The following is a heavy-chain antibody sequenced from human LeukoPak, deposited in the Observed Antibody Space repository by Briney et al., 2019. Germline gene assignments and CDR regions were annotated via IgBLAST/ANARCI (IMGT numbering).Heavy chain of an antibody. CDR1: GGSISSYY. J-gene: IGHJ4*02. CDR3: ARRGGAAAGVFDY. V-gene: IGHV4-59*08. Sequence: PSETLSLICTVSGGSISSYYWSWIRQPPGKGLEWIGYIYYSGSTNYNPSLKSRVTLSVDTSKNQFSLKLSSVTAADTAVYYCARRGGAAAGVFDYWGQGTLVTVSS. D-gene: IGHD6-13*01. CDR2: IYYSGST.